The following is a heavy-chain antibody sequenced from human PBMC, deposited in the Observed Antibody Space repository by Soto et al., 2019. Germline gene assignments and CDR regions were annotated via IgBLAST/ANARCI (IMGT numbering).Heavy chain of an antibody. D-gene: IGHD6-13*01. CDR3: PREGIAPPDWYFDL. J-gene: IGHJ2*01. V-gene: IGHV3-21*01. CDR1: GFTYSTYS. CDR2: ISSSSSYI. Sequence: EVQLVESGGGLVKPGGSLRLSCAASGFTYSTYSMSWVLQAPGKGLEWVSFISSSSSYIYYVDSVKGRFTISRDNAKNSLYLQMNSLRAEDTAVYYCPREGIAPPDWYFDLWGRGTLVTVSS.